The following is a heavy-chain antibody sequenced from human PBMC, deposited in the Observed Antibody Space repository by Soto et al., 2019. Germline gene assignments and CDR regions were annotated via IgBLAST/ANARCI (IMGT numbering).Heavy chain of an antibody. J-gene: IGHJ3*02. V-gene: IGHV1-18*01. Sequence: QVQLVQSGAEVKKPGASVKVSCKASGYTFTSYGISWVRQVPGQGLEWMGWISAYNGNTNYAEKLQGRVTMTTDTSTSTAYMELRSLRSDDTAVYYCARSGGGWGSGSYRGAFDIWGQGTMVTVSS. CDR1: GYTFTSYG. CDR2: ISAYNGNT. D-gene: IGHD6-19*01. CDR3: ARSGGGWGSGSYRGAFDI.